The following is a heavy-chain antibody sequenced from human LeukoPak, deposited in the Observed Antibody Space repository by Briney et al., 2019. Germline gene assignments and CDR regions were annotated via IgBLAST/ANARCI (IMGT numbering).Heavy chain of an antibody. V-gene: IGHV4-31*03. CDR3: ASRIAAAGTEWFDP. D-gene: IGHD6-13*01. CDR2: IYYSGST. CDR1: GGSISSGGYY. J-gene: IGHJ5*02. Sequence: PSETLSLTCTVSGGSISSGGYYWSWIRQHPGKGLEWIGYIYYSGSTYYNPSLKSRVTISVDTSKNQFSLKLSSVTAADTAVYYCASRIAAAGTEWFDPWGQGTLVTVSS.